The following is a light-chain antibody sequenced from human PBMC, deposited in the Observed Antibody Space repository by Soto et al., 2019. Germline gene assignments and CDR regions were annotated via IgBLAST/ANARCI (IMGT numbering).Light chain of an antibody. V-gene: IGKV3-20*01. J-gene: IGKJ2*01. Sequence: EIVLTQSPGTLSLSPGERATLSCRASQSVSSSYLAWYQQKPGQAPRLLIYGASSRATGILDRFSGSGSGTDFTLTISRLEPEDFAVYYCHQYGSLYTFGQGTKLEIK. CDR3: HQYGSLYT. CDR2: GAS. CDR1: QSVSSSY.